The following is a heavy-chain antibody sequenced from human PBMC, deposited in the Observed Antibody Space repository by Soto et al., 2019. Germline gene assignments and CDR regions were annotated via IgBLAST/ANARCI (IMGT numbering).Heavy chain of an antibody. CDR1: GGTFSSYA. D-gene: IGHD2-2*03. CDR3: ARDSGYCSSTSCYEGDY. Sequence: QVQLVQSGAEVKKPGSSVTVSCKASGGTFSSYAISWVRQAPGQGLEWMGGIIPIFGTANYAQKFQGRVTITADESTSTAYMELSSLRSEDTAVYYCARDSGYCSSTSCYEGDYWGQGTLVTVSS. CDR2: IIPIFGTA. J-gene: IGHJ4*02. V-gene: IGHV1-69*01.